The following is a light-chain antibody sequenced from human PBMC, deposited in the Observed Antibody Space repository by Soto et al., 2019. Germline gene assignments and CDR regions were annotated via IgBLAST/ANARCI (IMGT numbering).Light chain of an antibody. CDR2: LNSDGSH. Sequence: QSVLTQSPSASASLGASVKLTCTLSSGHSSYAIAWHQQQPEKGPRYLMNLNSDGSHSKGDGIPDRFSGSSSGAERYLTISSLQSEDEADYYCQTWGTGFRVFGGGTKLTFL. J-gene: IGLJ3*02. CDR1: SGHSSYA. V-gene: IGLV4-69*01. CDR3: QTWGTGFRV.